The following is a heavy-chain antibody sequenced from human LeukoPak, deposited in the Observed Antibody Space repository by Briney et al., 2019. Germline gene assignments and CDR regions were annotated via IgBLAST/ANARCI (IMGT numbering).Heavy chain of an antibody. V-gene: IGHV4-34*01. Sequence: TSETLSLTCAVYGRSFSGYYWSCIRQPPGKGLEWIGEINHSGSTNYNPSLKSRVTISVDTSKNQFSLKLSSVTAADTAVYFCARGARGCSITSCFVYWFDPWGQGTLVTVSS. CDR2: INHSGST. J-gene: IGHJ5*02. D-gene: IGHD2-2*01. CDR3: ARGARGCSITSCFVYWFDP. CDR1: GRSFSGYY.